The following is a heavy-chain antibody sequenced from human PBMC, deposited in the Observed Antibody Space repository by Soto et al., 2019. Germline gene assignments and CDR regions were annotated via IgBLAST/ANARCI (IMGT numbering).Heavy chain of an antibody. V-gene: IGHV4-39*01. CDR2: IDYNGVT. CDR1: GASISSRDYY. J-gene: IGHJ4*02. D-gene: IGHD2-2*01. CDR3: GRVMIGTSRHTDSDY. Sequence: PSETLSLTCSVSGASISSRDYYWGWIRQTPGKGLEWIGNIDYNGVTYYIPSLKSRVTVSKDTSKNQFSLKVASVTAADTAIYYCGRVMIGTSRHTDSDYWGQGTQVTVSS.